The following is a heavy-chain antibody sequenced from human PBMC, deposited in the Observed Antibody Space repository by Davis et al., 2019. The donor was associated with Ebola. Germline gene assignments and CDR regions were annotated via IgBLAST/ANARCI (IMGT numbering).Heavy chain of an antibody. J-gene: IGHJ6*02. CDR3: ARAALGYAPYYYGMDV. V-gene: IGHV5-51*01. D-gene: IGHD3-16*01. CDR2: IYPGDSDT. Sequence: KVSCKGSGYSFTSYWIGWVRQMPGKGLEWMGIIYPGDSDTRYSPSFQGQVTISADKSISTAYLQWSSLKASDTAMYYCARAALGYAPYYYGMDVWGQGTTVTVSS. CDR1: GYSFTSYW.